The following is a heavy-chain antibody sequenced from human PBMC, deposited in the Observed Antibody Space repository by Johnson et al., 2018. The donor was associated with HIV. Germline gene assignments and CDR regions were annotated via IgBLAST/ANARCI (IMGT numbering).Heavy chain of an antibody. V-gene: IGHV3-30-3*02. CDR1: GFTFSSYA. CDR3: AKPRQPSDAFDI. D-gene: IGHD6-13*01. Sequence: QEQLVESGGGVVQPGRSLRLSCAASGFTFSSYAMHWVRQAPGKGLEWVAVISYDGSNKYYADSVKGRFTISRDNSKNTLYLQMNSLRAEDTAVYYCAKPRQPSDAFDIWGQGTMVTVSS. J-gene: IGHJ3*02. CDR2: ISYDGSNK.